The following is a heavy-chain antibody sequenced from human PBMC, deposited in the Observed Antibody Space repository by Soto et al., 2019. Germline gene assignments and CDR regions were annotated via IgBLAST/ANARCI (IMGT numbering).Heavy chain of an antibody. CDR3: AKGGGTLGYYYYYGMDV. Sequence: GGSLRLSCAASGFTFSSYAMGGVLQAPGKGLEWVSAISGSGGSTYYADSVKGRFTISRDNSKNTLYLQMNSLRAEDTAVYYCAKGGGTLGYYYYYGMDVWGQGTTVTVSS. CDR2: ISGSGGST. J-gene: IGHJ6*02. CDR1: GFTFSSYA. V-gene: IGHV3-23*01. D-gene: IGHD1-1*01.